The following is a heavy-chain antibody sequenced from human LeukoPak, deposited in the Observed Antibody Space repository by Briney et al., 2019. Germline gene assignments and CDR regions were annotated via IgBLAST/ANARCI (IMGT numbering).Heavy chain of an antibody. CDR2: ISASGSST. Sequence: GGSLRLSCAASGLTFSSYSMSWVRQAPGKGLYWVSGISASGSSTYYADSVKGRFTISRDNSKNTLYLQMNSLRAEDTAVYYCAKDHRKAAAGKGPFDYWGQGTLVTVSS. CDR1: GLTFSSYS. V-gene: IGHV3-23*01. J-gene: IGHJ4*02. CDR3: AKDHRKAAAGKGPFDY. D-gene: IGHD6-13*01.